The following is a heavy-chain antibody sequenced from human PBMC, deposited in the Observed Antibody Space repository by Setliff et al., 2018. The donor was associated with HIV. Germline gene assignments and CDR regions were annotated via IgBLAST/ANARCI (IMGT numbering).Heavy chain of an antibody. V-gene: IGHV1-3*01. CDR2: INAGNGNT. CDR1: GYTFTSYY. D-gene: IGHD3-10*01. Sequence: ASVKVSCKASGYTFTSYYMHWVRQAPGQGLEWMGWINAGNGNTKYSQKFQGGVTITRDTSASTAYMELSSLRSDDTALYFCARGWGLWFGQLSILPLDPWGQGTLVTVSS. J-gene: IGHJ5*02. CDR3: ARGWGLWFGQLSILPLDP.